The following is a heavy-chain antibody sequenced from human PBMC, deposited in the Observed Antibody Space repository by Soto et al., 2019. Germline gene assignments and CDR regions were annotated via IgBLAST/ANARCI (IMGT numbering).Heavy chain of an antibody. Sequence: SSEPLSLTCAVFGGSISNSNWWTWVRQPPGKGLDWIGEIFHSGSTNYNSSLMGRVTISVDKANNQFSLKLSSVTAADTAVYYCAHRPIVGAAIWGQGTLVTVSS. CDR2: IFHSGST. CDR3: AHRPIVGAAI. D-gene: IGHD1-26*01. CDR1: GGSISNSNW. V-gene: IGHV4-4*02. J-gene: IGHJ4*02.